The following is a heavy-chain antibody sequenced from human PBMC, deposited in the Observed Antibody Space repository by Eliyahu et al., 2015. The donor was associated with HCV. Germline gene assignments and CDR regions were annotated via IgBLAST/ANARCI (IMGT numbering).Heavy chain of an antibody. CDR2: VNPRTGST. CDR1: GYSFSXYS. CDR3: ARVRVRGFCGGHSCYESDFDY. V-gene: IGHV1-46*01. D-gene: IGHD2-15*01. J-gene: IGHJ4*02. Sequence: QVQLVQSGADVKKPGASVKVSCKASGYSFSXYSMXWVRQXPGQGLEWMGIVNPRTGSTKSAQKXQGRVNMTRDTSTNTVYMELRSLTSDDTAVYYCARVRVRGFCGGHSCYESDFDYWGQGALVTVSS.